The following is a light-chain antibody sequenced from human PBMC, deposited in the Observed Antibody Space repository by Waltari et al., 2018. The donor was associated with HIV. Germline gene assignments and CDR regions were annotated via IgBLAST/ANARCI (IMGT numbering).Light chain of an antibody. CDR3: QQYHNWPPGGAAFT. CDR1: RSIFYIRNY. V-gene: IGKV4-1*01. J-gene: IGKJ4*01. Sequence: DIVMTQSPDSLAVSLGARATPNCTSSRSIFYIRNYLAWYQQKPGQPPKVLIYWASTRAFGVPDRFSGSGSGTEFTLTISSLQSEDFAVYYCQQYHNWPPGGAAFTFGGGTKVEIK. CDR2: WAS.